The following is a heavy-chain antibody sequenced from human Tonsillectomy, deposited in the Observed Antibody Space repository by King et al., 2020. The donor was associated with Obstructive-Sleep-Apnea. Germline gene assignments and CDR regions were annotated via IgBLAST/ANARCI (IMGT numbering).Heavy chain of an antibody. CDR1: GYSFSSYW. V-gene: IGHV5-10-1*03. CDR2: IDPSDSYT. D-gene: IGHD2/OR15-2a*01. CDR3: AKGRNMGPDDGLDI. J-gene: IGHJ3*02. Sequence: QLVQSGAEVKKPGESLRISCKGSGYSFSSYWITWVRQMPGKGLEWMGRIDPSDSYTNSSPSFQGHVTISADKSISTASLQWSSLKASDTAMYYCAKGRNMGPDDGLDIWGQGTMVTVSS.